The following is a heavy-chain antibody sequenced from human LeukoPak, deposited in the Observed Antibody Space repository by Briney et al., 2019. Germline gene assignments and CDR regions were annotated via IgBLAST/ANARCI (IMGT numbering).Heavy chain of an antibody. D-gene: IGHD3-3*01. CDR2: IYHSGST. CDR1: GGSISSSNW. J-gene: IGHJ3*02. V-gene: IGHV4-4*02. CDR3: ARHKDTIFGVVVAFDI. Sequence: SGTLSLTCAVSGGSISSSNWWSWVRQPPGKGLEWIGEIYHSGSTNYNPSLKSRVTISVDTSKNQFSLKLSSVTAADTAVYYCARHKDTIFGVVVAFDIWGQGTMVTVSS.